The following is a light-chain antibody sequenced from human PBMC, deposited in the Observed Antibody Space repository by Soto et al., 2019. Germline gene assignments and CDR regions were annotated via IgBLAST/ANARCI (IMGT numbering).Light chain of an antibody. CDR3: TSYAGGLDV. J-gene: IGLJ1*01. Sequence: QSALTQPPSASGSPGQAVTISCTGTSTDVGGYDYVSWYQQHPGKVPKLMMYEVNKRPSGVPDRFSGSKSGNTASLTVSGLQPEDEADDYCTSYAGGLDVFGTGTKVTVL. CDR1: STDVGGYDY. V-gene: IGLV2-8*01. CDR2: EVN.